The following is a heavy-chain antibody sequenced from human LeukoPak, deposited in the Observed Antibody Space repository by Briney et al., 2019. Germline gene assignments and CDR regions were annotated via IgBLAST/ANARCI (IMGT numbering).Heavy chain of an antibody. D-gene: IGHD6-19*01. CDR3: ASSSGRLDY. Sequence: GGSLRLSCAASGFTFSSYSMNWVRQAPGKGLEWLSYITGSSSTIYYADSVKGRFTISRDNAKNSLYLQMNSLRAEDTAVYYCASSSGRLDYWGQGTLVTVSS. CDR2: ITGSSSTI. CDR1: GFTFSSYS. J-gene: IGHJ4*02. V-gene: IGHV3-48*04.